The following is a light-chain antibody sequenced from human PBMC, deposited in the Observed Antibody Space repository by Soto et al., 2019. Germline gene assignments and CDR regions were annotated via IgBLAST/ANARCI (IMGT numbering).Light chain of an antibody. Sequence: QSVLTQPPSVSGSPGQSVTISCTGTSSDVGSYNRVSWYQQPPGTAPKLMIYEVSNRPSGLPDRFSGSKSGNSASLSISGLQAEDEADYYCRTYTCSSTPYVFGSGTKVTVL. V-gene: IGLV2-18*02. CDR2: EVS. CDR3: RTYTCSSTPYV. CDR1: SSDVGSYNR. J-gene: IGLJ1*01.